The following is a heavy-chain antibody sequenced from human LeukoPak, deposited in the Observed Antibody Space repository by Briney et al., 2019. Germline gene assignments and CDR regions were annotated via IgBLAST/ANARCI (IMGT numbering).Heavy chain of an antibody. CDR2: IYSGGAT. D-gene: IGHD3-16*01. V-gene: IGHV3-53*01. CDR3: AKIPQVATYTVPNFDF. J-gene: IGHJ4*02. CDR1: GFTVSSNY. Sequence: GGSLRLSCAASGFTVSSNYMTWVRQSPGKGLEWVSVIYSGGATFYADSVKGRFTISRDNSKNTLYLQMNSLGAEDTAVYYCAKIPQVATYTVPNFDFWGQGTLVTVSS.